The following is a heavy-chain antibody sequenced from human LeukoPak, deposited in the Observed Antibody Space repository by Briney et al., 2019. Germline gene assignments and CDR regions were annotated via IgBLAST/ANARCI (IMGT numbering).Heavy chain of an antibody. Sequence: GGSLRLSCAASGFTFSRDWMNWVRQAPGKTLEWVAATSSSDSGKYHADSVRGRFTISRDNSKNTVYLQMNSLRAEDAAVYYCARDSVAVSGDFDYWGQGTLVTVSS. J-gene: IGHJ4*02. CDR2: TSSSDSGK. V-gene: IGHV3-21*01. D-gene: IGHD6-19*01. CDR3: ARDSVAVSGDFDY. CDR1: GFTFSRDW.